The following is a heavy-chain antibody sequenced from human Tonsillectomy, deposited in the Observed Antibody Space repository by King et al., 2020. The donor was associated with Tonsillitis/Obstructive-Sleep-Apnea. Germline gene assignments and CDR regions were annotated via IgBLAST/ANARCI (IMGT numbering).Heavy chain of an antibody. D-gene: IGHD6-13*01. CDR2: ISWNSGSI. J-gene: IGHJ3*02. CDR1: GFTFDDYA. CDR3: AKDLIIAESGTPGDAFDI. V-gene: IGHV3-9*01. Sequence: VQLVESGGGLVQPGRSPRLSCAASGFTFDDYAMYWVRQAPGKGLEWVSGISWNSGSIVYADSVKGRFTISRDNAKNSLFLQMNSLSTEDTALYHCAKDLIIAESGTPGDAFDIWGQGTMVTVSS.